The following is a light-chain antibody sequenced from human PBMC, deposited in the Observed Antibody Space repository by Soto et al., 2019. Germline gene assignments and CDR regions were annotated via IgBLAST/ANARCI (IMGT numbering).Light chain of an antibody. CDR2: AAS. CDR1: QGISSY. V-gene: IGKV1-9*01. CDR3: QQPNPYPLA. Sequence: DIQLTQSPSFLSASVGDRVTITCRASQGISSYLAWYQQKPGKAPKLLIYAASTLQSGVPSRFSGSGSGTEFTPTTPTRHLKDFAPYYCQQPNPYPLAFGGGPRWRSN. J-gene: IGKJ4*01.